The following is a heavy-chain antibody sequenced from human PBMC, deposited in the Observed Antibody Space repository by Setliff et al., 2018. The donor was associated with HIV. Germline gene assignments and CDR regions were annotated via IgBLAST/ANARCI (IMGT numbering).Heavy chain of an antibody. Sequence: PSETLSLTCAVYGESFSGHYWSWIRQPPGKGLEWIGEINHGGTTNYNPSLKSRLTLSVDTSKNQFSLKLTSVTAADTAMYYCARDPTTGVDYWGQGTLVTVSS. D-gene: IGHD4-4*01. V-gene: IGHV4-34*01. CDR1: GESFSGHY. CDR2: INHGGTT. J-gene: IGHJ4*02. CDR3: ARDPTTGVDY.